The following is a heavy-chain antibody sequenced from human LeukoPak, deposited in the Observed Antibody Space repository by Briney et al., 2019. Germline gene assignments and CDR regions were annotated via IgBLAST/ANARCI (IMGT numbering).Heavy chain of an antibody. CDR3: ARYSLGYSYGYNWFDP. V-gene: IGHV1-18*01. D-gene: IGHD5-18*01. CDR1: GYTFTSYG. J-gene: IGHJ5*02. CDR2: ISAYNGNT. Sequence: ASAKVSCKASGYTFTSYGISWVRQAPGQGLEWMGWISAYNGNTNYAQKLQGRVTMTTDTSTSTAYMELRSLRSDDTAVYYRARYSLGYSYGYNWFDPWGQGTLVTVSS.